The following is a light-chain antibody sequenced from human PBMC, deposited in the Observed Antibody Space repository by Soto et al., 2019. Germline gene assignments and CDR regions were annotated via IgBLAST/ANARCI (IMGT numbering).Light chain of an antibody. CDR2: GTS. Sequence: ELVMTQSPATLSVSPGERAILSCRVSQSVDWKVVWYQRKPGQAPRLLIYGTSGRATGTPARFTGSGSGTDFTLTISSLQSEDFAVYYCQHGQTFGQGTKVEI. CDR3: QHGQT. J-gene: IGKJ1*01. V-gene: IGKV3D-15*01. CDR1: QSVDWK.